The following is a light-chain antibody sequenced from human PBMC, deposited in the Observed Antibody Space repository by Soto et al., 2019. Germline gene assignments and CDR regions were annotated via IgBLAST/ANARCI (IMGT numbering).Light chain of an antibody. CDR1: QSVSGN. CDR3: QQYNNWTLT. Sequence: EIVMTQAPATLSVSPGESDTLACRASQSVSGNLAWYQQKPGQPPRLLIYGASTRATGIPARFSGSGSGTEFTLTISSLQSEDFAVYYCQQYNNWTLTFGGGTKVEIK. J-gene: IGKJ4*01. V-gene: IGKV3-15*01. CDR2: GAS.